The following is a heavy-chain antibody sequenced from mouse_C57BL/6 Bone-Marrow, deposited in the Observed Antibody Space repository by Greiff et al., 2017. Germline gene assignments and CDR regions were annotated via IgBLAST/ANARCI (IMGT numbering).Heavy chain of an antibody. D-gene: IGHD1-1*01. CDR2: INPNYGTT. Sequence: EVQLQQSGPELVKPGASVKISCKASGYSFTDYNMNWVKQSHGKSLEWIGVINPNYGTTSYNQKFKGKATLTVDQSSSTAYMQLNSLTSEDSAVYYCARWNYGSSEYYFDYWGQGTTRTVSS. V-gene: IGHV1-39*01. J-gene: IGHJ2*01. CDR1: GYSFTDYN. CDR3: ARWNYGSSEYYFDY.